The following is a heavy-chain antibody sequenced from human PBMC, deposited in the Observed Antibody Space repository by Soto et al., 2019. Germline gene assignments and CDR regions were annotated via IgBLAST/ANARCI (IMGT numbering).Heavy chain of an antibody. Sequence: GGSLRLSCAASGFTFSSYAMSWVRQAPGKGLEWVSAISGSGGSTYYADSVKGRFTISRDNSKNTLYLQMNSLRAEDTAVYYCAKGIGFRSCSSTSCYNYYYGMDVWGQGTTVTVSS. CDR2: ISGSGGST. D-gene: IGHD2-2*02. CDR1: GFTFSSYA. V-gene: IGHV3-23*01. CDR3: AKGIGFRSCSSTSCYNYYYGMDV. J-gene: IGHJ6*02.